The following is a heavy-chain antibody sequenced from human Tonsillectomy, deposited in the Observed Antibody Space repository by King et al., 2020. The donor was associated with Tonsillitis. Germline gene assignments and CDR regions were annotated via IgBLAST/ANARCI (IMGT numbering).Heavy chain of an antibody. CDR2: IYYSGST. CDR1: GGSISSYY. D-gene: IGHD2-2*01. J-gene: IGHJ6*03. V-gene: IGHV4-59*01. Sequence: QVQLQESGPGLVKPSETLSLTCTVSGGSISSYYWSWIRQPPGKGLEWIGYIYYSGSTNYNPSLKSRVTISVDTSKNQFSLKLSSVTAADTAVYYCASDAPYCSSTSCLDYYYYMDVWGKGTTVTVSS. CDR3: ASDAPYCSSTSCLDYYYYMDV.